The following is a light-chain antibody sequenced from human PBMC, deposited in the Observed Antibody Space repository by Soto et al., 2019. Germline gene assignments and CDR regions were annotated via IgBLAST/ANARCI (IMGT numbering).Light chain of an antibody. Sequence: QAVVTQPASVSGSPGQSITISCTGTSSDIGGFNYVSWYQQHPGKAPKLLIYEVSNRPSGVSNRFSGSKSGNTASLTISGLQAEDEGDYYCSSYTNISTLVFGGGTQLTVL. J-gene: IGLJ3*02. CDR1: SSDIGGFNY. CDR2: EVS. CDR3: SSYTNISTLV. V-gene: IGLV2-14*01.